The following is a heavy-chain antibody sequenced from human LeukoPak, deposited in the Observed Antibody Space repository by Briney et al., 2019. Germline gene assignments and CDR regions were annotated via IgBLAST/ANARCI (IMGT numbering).Heavy chain of an antibody. V-gene: IGHV3-53*01. CDR3: ANWGYYDSSGYYSWYYYYYGMDV. CDR2: IYSGGST. CDR1: GFTVSSNY. Sequence: GGSLRLSCAASGFTVSSNYMSWVRQAPGKGLEWVSVIYSGGSTYYADSAKGRFTISRDNSKNTLYLQMNSLRAEDTAVYYCANWGYYDSSGYYSWYYYYYGMDVWGRGTTVTVSS. J-gene: IGHJ6*02. D-gene: IGHD3-22*01.